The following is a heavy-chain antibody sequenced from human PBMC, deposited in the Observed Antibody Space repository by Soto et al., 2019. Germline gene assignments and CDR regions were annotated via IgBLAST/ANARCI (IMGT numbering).Heavy chain of an antibody. CDR2: IRSKPNNYAT. D-gene: IGHD3-3*01. CDR1: GFTFSGSA. J-gene: IGHJ6*03. Sequence: GSLRLSCAASGFTFSGSAMHWVRQASGKGLEWVGRIRSKPNNYATAYGASVKGRFTISRDDSKNTAYLQMNSLNTEDTAVYYCSRQASDFWSGKPQYYMDVWGKGTTVTVSS. V-gene: IGHV3-73*01. CDR3: SRQASDFWSGKPQYYMDV.